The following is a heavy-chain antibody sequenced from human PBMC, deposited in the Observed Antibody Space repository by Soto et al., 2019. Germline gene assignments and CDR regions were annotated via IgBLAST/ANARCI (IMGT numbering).Heavy chain of an antibody. CDR3: AKALIRGSSSGSVDY. CDR2: ISWDGGST. CDR1: GFTFDDYT. V-gene: IGHV3-43*01. Sequence: GSLRLSCAASGFTFDDYTMHWVRQAPGKGLEWVSLISWDGGSTYYADSVKGRFTISRDNSKNSLYLQMNSLRTEDTALYYCAKALIRGSSSGSVDYWGQGTLVTVSS. D-gene: IGHD6-6*01. J-gene: IGHJ4*02.